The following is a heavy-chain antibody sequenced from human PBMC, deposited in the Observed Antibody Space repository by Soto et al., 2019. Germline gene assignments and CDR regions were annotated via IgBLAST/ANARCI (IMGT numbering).Heavy chain of an antibody. CDR1: GGTFSSYT. J-gene: IGHJ6*03. D-gene: IGHD2-15*01. CDR2: IIPILGIA. V-gene: IGHV1-69*02. CDR3: AVFPVAATSYYYYYMDV. Sequence: QVQLVQSGAEVKKPGSSVKVSCKASGGTFSSYTISWVRQDPGQGLEWMGRIIPILGIANYAQKFQGRVTITADKSTSTAYMELSSLRSEDTAVYYCAVFPVAATSYYYYYMDVWGKGTTVTVSS.